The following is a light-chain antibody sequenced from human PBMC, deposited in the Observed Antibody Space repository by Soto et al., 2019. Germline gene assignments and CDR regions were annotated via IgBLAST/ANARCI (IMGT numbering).Light chain of an antibody. CDR1: SSDVGGYNY. Sequence: QSALTQPASVSGSPGQSITISCTGTSSDVGGYNYVSWYQQHPGKAPKLMIYEVTNRLSGVSNRFSASKSGNTASLTISGLQAEDEADYYCSSYTSSSTLVVFGGGTKLTVL. CDR3: SSYTSSSTLVV. J-gene: IGLJ2*01. CDR2: EVT. V-gene: IGLV2-14*01.